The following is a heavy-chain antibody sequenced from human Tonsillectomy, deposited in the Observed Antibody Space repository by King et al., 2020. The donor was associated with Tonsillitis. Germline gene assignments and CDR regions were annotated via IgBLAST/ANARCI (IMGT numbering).Heavy chain of an antibody. CDR3: ARTNYSPYYFDY. CDR1: GFSLSTSAMR. V-gene: IGHV2-70*04. CDR2: IDWDDDK. D-gene: IGHD4-11*01. J-gene: IGHJ4*02. Sequence: VTLKESGPALVKPTQTLTLTCTFSGFSLSTSAMRVGWIRQPPGKALEWLARIDWDDDKFYSTSLRTRLTISKDTSKNQVVLTMTNMDPVDTATYYCARTNYSPYYFDYWGQGTLVTVSS.